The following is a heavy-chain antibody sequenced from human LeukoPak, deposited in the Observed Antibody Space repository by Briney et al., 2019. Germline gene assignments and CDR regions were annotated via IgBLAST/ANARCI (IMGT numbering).Heavy chain of an antibody. CDR3: ACITIFGVVLGDY. V-gene: IGHV3-33*01. Sequence: GGSLRLSCAASGFTFSSYGMHWVRQAPGKGLEWVAVIWYDGSNKYYADSVKGRFTISRDNAKNSLYLQMNSLRAEDTAVYYCACITIFGVVLGDYWGQGTLVTVSS. CDR1: GFTFSSYG. D-gene: IGHD3-3*01. J-gene: IGHJ4*02. CDR2: IWYDGSNK.